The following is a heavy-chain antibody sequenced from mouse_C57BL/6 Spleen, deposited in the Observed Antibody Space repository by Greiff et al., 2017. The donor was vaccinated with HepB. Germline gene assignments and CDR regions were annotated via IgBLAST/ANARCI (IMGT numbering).Heavy chain of an antibody. CDR2: IYPSDSET. CDR1: GYTFTSYW. V-gene: IGHV1-61*01. Sequence: QVQLQQPGAELVRPGSSVKLSCKASGYTFTSYWMDWVKQRPGQGLEWIGNIYPSDSETHYNQKFKDKATLTVDKSSSTAYMQLSSLTSEDSAVYYCARSGLLRYDAMDYWGQGTSVTVSS. D-gene: IGHD1-1*01. CDR3: ARSGLLRYDAMDY. J-gene: IGHJ4*01.